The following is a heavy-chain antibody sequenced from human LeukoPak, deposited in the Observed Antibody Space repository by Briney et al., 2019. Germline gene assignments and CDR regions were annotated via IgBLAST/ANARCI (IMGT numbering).Heavy chain of an antibody. J-gene: IGHJ5*02. CDR3: ASTVSNYDILTGATHWFDP. CDR2: IEPRDSYT. V-gene: IGHV5-10-1*01. D-gene: IGHD3-9*01. CDR1: GYSFTSYW. Sequence: GESLKISCKGSGYSFTSYWISWVRQMPGKGLEWMGRIEPRDSYTNYSPSFQGHVTISADKSISTAYLQWSSLKASDTAMYYCASTVSNYDILTGATHWFDPWGQGTLVTVSS.